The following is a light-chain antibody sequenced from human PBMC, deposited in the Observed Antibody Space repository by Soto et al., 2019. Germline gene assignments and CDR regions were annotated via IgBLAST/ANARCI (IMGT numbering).Light chain of an antibody. J-gene: IGKJ5*01. V-gene: IGKV3-20*01. Sequence: SPGTLSMSPGERATLSCRASQNVASNYLAWYQQRAGQAPRLLIYGASRRATAIPDRFGGSGSGTDFTLTISKLEPEDFAVYYCQQYRSSPPITFGQGTRLEIK. CDR3: QQYRSSPPIT. CDR1: QNVASNY. CDR2: GAS.